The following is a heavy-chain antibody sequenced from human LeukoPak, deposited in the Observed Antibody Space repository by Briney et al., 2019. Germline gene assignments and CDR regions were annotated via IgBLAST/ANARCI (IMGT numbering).Heavy chain of an antibody. Sequence: RTGGALRLSCAASGFTFNRNAISWVRQAPGKGLEWDSRIGGSGDRTFYAGSVKGRFTISRDNSKNMLHLQMSSLTGEDTALYYCVRRGDASSGWGYHDYWGQGALVTVSS. D-gene: IGHD6-19*01. J-gene: IGHJ4*02. CDR1: GFTFNRNA. V-gene: IGHV3-23*01. CDR3: VRRGDASSGWGYHDY. CDR2: IGGSGDRT.